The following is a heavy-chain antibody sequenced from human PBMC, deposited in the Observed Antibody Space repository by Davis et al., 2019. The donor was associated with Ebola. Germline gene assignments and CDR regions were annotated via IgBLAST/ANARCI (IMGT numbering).Heavy chain of an antibody. CDR3: VRDYNDGIGRFDY. Sequence: GGSLRLSCAVSGITFSRYAMHWVRQAPGKGLEWVTDIAYDGRYESYAESVKGRFTISRDNSKSKLYLQMNSLRLEDTAVYYCVRDYNDGIGRFDYWGQGTLVTVSS. J-gene: IGHJ4*02. CDR2: IAYDGRYE. V-gene: IGHV3-30*04. CDR1: GITFSRYA. D-gene: IGHD3-16*01.